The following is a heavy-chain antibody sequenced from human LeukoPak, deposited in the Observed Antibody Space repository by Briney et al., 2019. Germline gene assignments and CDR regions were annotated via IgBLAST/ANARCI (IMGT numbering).Heavy chain of an antibody. CDR1: GAAFTKYG. Sequence: GGSLRLSCAASGAAFTKYGMKWVRQAAGAGLEYISGISRSGDITHYANSVKGRFTISRDNVQNTLYLQMNSLRADDTALYYCATEGFYYWGPGTQVTVSS. J-gene: IGHJ4*02. CDR3: ATEGFYY. CDR2: ISRSGDIT. V-gene: IGHV3-23*01.